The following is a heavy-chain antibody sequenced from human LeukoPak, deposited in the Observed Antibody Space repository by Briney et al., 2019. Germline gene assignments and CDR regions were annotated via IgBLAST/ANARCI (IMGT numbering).Heavy chain of an antibody. V-gene: IGHV4-59*08. J-gene: IGHJ3*02. CDR2: IYYSGSS. D-gene: IGHD6-6*01. CDR3: AREYSSSSGRRAFDI. Sequence: PSETRSLTCTVSGGSISGYYWSWIRQPPGKGLEWIGYIYYSGSSNYNPSLKSRLTISIDTSENQFSLKLSSVTAADTAVYYCAREYSSSSGRRAFDIWGQGTMVTVSS. CDR1: GGSISGYY.